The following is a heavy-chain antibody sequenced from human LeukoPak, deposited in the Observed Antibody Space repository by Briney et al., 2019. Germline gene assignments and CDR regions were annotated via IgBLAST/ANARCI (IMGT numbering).Heavy chain of an antibody. CDR1: GXSISSYY. J-gene: IGHJ4*02. CDR2: IYYSGST. V-gene: IGHV4-59*01. CDR3: ATGKSKGFGELLFDS. D-gene: IGHD3-10*01. Sequence: SETLSLTCTVSGXSISSYYGSWIRQPPGKGLEWIGYIYYSGSTHYIPSLKSRVTISVDTSKNQFSLKLSSVTAADTAVYYCATGKSKGFGELLFDSWGQGTLVTVSS.